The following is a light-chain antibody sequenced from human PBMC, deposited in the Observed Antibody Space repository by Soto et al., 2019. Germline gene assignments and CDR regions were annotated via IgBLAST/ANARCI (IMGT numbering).Light chain of an antibody. CDR1: TSDVGGYNY. Sequence: QSVLTQPASVSGSPGQSITISCTGTTSDVGGYNYVSWFQQYPGKAPKLKIYEVSNRPSGVSNRFSGSKSGNTASLTISDLQAEDEAYYYCTSYKSSSTWVFGGGTKLTVL. CDR2: EVS. V-gene: IGLV2-14*01. J-gene: IGLJ3*02. CDR3: TSYKSSSTWV.